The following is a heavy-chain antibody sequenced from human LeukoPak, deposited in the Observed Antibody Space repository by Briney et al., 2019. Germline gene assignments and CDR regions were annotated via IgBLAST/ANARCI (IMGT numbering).Heavy chain of an antibody. CDR1: GFTFSTYA. CDR2: ITGSGGST. J-gene: IGHJ4*02. D-gene: IGHD5-24*01. V-gene: IGHV3-23*01. CDR3: AKEEMATIPVDY. Sequence: GGSLRLSCAASGFTFSTYAMSWVRQVPGKGLEWVSSITGSGGSTYYADSVKGRFTISRDNSKNTLYLQMNSLRAEDTAVYYCAKEEMATIPVDYWGQGTLVTVSS.